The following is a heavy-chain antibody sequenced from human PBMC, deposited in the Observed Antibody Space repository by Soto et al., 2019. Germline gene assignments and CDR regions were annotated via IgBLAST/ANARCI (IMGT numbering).Heavy chain of an antibody. CDR2: IYYSGST. CDR3: ARDGGVRGFDY. J-gene: IGHJ4*02. V-gene: IGHV4-61*01. Sequence: QVQLQESGPGLVKPSETLSLTCTVSGGSVSSGSYYWSWIRQPPGKGLEWIGYIYYSGSTNYNPSLKSRVTISVDTSKNQFSLKLSSVTAADTAVYCCARDGGVRGFDYWGQGTLVTVSS. CDR1: GGSVSSGSYY. D-gene: IGHD3-10*01.